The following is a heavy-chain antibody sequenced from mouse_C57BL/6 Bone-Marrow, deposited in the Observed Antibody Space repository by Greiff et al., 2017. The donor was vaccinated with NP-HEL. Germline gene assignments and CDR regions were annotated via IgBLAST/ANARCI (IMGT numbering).Heavy chain of an antibody. CDR3: ARTLSDAIDY. Sequence: VQLQQSGPELVKPGASVKISCKASGYTFTDYYMNWVKQSHGKSLEWIGDINPNNGGTSYNQKFKGKATLTVDKSSSTAYMELRILTSEDSAVYYCARTLSDAIDYWGQGTSVTVSS. CDR1: GYTFTDYY. CDR2: INPNNGGT. J-gene: IGHJ4*01. V-gene: IGHV1-26*01.